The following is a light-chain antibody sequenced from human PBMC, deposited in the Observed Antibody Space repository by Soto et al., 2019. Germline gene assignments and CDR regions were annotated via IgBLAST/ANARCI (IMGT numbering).Light chain of an antibody. CDR1: SSNIGSNY. CDR2: RNN. Sequence: QSVLTQPPSASGTPGQRVTISCSGSSSNIGSNYVYWYQQLPGTAPKLLIYRNNQRPSGVPDRFSGSKSGTSASLAISGLRSEDEADYYCAAWDDSLVVFGGGTKQTV. V-gene: IGLV1-47*01. CDR3: AAWDDSLVV. J-gene: IGLJ2*01.